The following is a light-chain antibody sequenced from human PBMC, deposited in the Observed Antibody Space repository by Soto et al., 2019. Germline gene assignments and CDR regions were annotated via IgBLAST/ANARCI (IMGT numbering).Light chain of an antibody. CDR1: LSVNSN. Sequence: EIVMTQSPATLSVSPGERATLSCRASLSVNSNLAWYQHKPGQAPRLLIYGASTRATGIPGRFSGSESGTEFTLTISSLQSEDSAVYYCQQYNNWRPLTFGGGTKVEI. J-gene: IGKJ4*01. V-gene: IGKV3-15*01. CDR2: GAS. CDR3: QQYNNWRPLT.